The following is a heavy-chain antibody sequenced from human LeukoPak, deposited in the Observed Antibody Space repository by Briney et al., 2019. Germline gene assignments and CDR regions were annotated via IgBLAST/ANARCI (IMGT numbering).Heavy chain of an antibody. V-gene: IGHV4-34*01. CDR2: IYHSGST. Sequence: PSETLSLTCSVYGGSFSGYYWSWIRQPPGKGLEWIGEIYHSGSTNYNPSLKSRVTISVDKSKNQFSLKLSSVTAADTAVYYCARALGPHDTIARDYWGQGTLVTVSS. D-gene: IGHD6-13*01. CDR3: ARALGPHDTIARDY. CDR1: GGSFSGYY. J-gene: IGHJ4*02.